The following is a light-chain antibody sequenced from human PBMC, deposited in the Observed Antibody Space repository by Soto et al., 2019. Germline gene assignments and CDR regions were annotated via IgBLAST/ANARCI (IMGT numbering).Light chain of an antibody. CDR1: SSDVGGYNY. J-gene: IGLJ1*01. V-gene: IGLV2-14*03. CDR3: SSYTTSNTLYV. CDR2: DVS. Sequence: QSVLTQPASVSGSPGQSITISCTGTSSDVGGYNYVSWCQQHPGKAPKLMIYDVSNRPSGVSDRFSGSKSGNTASLTISGLQAEDEADYYCSSYTTSNTLYVFGTGTKVTVL.